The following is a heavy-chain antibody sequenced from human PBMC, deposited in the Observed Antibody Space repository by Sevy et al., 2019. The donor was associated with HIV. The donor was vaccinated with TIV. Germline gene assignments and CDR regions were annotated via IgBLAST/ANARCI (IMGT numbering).Heavy chain of an antibody. J-gene: IGHJ4*02. D-gene: IGHD3-9*01. CDR3: AKDIRRGDILTGYLNY. CDR1: GFKFDDYA. Sequence: GGSLRLSCTASGFKFDDYAMHWVRQPPGKGLEWVSGITWDGGRTGYADSVKGRFIISIDNTKSSLYLQMNSLRAEDTALYYCAKDIRRGDILTGYLNYWGQGILVTVSS. V-gene: IGHV3-9*01. CDR2: ITWDGGRT.